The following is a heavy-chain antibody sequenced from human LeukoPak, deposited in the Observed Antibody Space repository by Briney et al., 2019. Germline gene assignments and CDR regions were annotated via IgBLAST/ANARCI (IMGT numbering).Heavy chain of an antibody. CDR2: IPHSGST. Sequence: PSETLSLTCTVSGGSISSSSYYWGWIRQSPGKGLEWIVSIPHSGSTYYSPSLKSRVTLSVDTSKNQFSLKLSSVTAADTAVYYCARGENPLNLHIAIVDYWGQGTLVTVSS. J-gene: IGHJ4*02. D-gene: IGHD6-13*01. V-gene: IGHV4-39*07. CDR1: GGSISSSSYY. CDR3: ARGENPLNLHIAIVDY.